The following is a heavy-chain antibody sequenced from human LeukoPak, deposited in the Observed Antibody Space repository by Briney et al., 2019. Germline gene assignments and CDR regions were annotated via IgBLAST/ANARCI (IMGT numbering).Heavy chain of an antibody. J-gene: IGHJ4*02. CDR1: GVSINNYY. V-gene: IGHV4-38-2*02. CDR2: VYHNGST. Sequence: PSETLSLTCTVSGVSINNYYWGWIRQPPGKGLEWIGSVYHNGSTYYNPSLKSRVTISVDTSENHFSLKLSSVTAADTAVYYCARGGYCGGDCYFYYWGQGTLVTVSS. D-gene: IGHD2-21*02. CDR3: ARGGYCGGDCYFYY.